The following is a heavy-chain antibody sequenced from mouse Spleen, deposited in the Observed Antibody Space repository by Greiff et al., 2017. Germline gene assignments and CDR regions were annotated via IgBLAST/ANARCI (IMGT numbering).Heavy chain of an antibody. CDR3: ARRKFLGFFDY. J-gene: IGHJ2*01. CDR2: ISNLAYSI. V-gene: IGHV5-15*01. CDR1: GFTFSDYG. D-gene: IGHD1-3*01. Sequence: VQLKESEGGLVQPGGSLKLSCAASGFTFSDYGMAWVRQAPRKGPEWVAFISNLAYSIYYADTVTGRFTISRENAKNTLYLEMSSLRSEDTAMYYCARRKFLGFFDYWGQGTTLTVSS.